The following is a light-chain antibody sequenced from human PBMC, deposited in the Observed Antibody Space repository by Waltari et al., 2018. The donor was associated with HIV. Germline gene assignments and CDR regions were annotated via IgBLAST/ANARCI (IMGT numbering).Light chain of an antibody. V-gene: IGLV3-25*03. J-gene: IGLJ2*01. CDR2: KDN. CDR3: QSADNSGTYDVV. Sequence: SYDLTQPPSVSVSPGQTARITCSGDAFTTQYVYCYQQKPGQAPVLVISKDNERPSGIPSRFSGFSSGTTVTLTISGVQAEDEADYYCQSADNSGTYDVVFGGGTKLTVL. CDR1: AFTTQY.